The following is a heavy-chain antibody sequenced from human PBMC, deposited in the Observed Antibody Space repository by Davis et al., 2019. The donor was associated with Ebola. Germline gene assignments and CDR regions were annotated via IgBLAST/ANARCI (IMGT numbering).Heavy chain of an antibody. CDR2: IKEDGSEK. CDR3: ARGSRNMDV. CDR1: GFIFSSYW. J-gene: IGHJ6*02. V-gene: IGHV3-7*03. Sequence: PGGSLRLSCAASGFIFSSYWMHWVRQAPGKGLEWVAKIKEDGSEKLEVDSVKGRFTISRDNAKDSLYLQMNSLRAEDTAVYYCARGSRNMDVWGQGTTVTVSS.